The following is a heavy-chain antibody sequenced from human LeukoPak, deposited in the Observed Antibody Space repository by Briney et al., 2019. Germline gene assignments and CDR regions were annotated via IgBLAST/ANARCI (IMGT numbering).Heavy chain of an antibody. CDR1: GYTFSSYA. J-gene: IGHJ2*01. Sequence: ASVKVSCTASGYTFSSYAISWVRQAPGQGLEWMGWISPYNGNTNSAQRFQGRVTMTTDTSTSAAYMELTSLRPDDTVVYYCARDNTWYFDLWGRGTLVTVSS. D-gene: IGHD2/OR15-2a*01. CDR3: ARDNTWYFDL. CDR2: ISPYNGNT. V-gene: IGHV1-18*01.